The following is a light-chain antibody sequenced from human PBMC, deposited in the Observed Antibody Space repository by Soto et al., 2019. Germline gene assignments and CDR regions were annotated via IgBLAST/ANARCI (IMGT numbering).Light chain of an antibody. CDR2: NAS. Sequence: DIQMTQSPSTLSASVGDRVTITCRASQSISYYLAWYQKKPGKAPTVLIWNASSLQRGVPSRFSGSGSGTEFTLTISSLLPDDFATYYCQQYNRFSTWTFGQGTKVDIK. J-gene: IGKJ1*01. CDR3: QQYNRFSTWT. CDR1: QSISYY. V-gene: IGKV1-5*01.